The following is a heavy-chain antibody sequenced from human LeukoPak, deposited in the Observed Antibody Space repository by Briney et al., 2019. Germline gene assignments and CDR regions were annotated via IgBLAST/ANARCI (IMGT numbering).Heavy chain of an antibody. D-gene: IGHD2-2*01. CDR3: ARDQPPFSDLPPWVPY. CDR2: ISYDGSKM. Sequence: GGSLRLSCAVSGFTFSTFALHWVRQAPGKGLEWVAFISYDGSKMYYADSVKGRFTISGDNSENTLYLQMDSLRTDDTAVYYCARDQPPFSDLPPWVPYWGQGTLVTVSS. V-gene: IGHV3-30*04. CDR1: GFTFSTFA. J-gene: IGHJ4*02.